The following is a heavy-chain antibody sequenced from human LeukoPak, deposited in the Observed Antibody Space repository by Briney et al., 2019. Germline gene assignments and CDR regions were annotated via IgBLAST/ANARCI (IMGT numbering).Heavy chain of an antibody. D-gene: IGHD5-18*01. J-gene: IGHJ4*02. Sequence: GGSLRLSCAASGFTVSTNCMTWVRQAPGKGLEWVSTIHSGGTTYYADSVMGRFTISRHNSRNTLYLQMNSLRAEDTAVYYCARVDTVMAYYFDLWGQGTLVTVSS. V-gene: IGHV3-53*04. CDR3: ARVDTVMAYYFDL. CDR1: GFTVSTNC. CDR2: IHSGGTT.